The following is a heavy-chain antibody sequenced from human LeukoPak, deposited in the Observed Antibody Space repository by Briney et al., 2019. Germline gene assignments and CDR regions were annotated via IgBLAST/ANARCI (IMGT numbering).Heavy chain of an antibody. CDR2: IYTSGST. D-gene: IGHD3-3*01. Sequence: SETLSLTCTVSGGSISSYYWSWIRQPPGKGLEWIGYIYTSGSTNYNPSLKSRVTISVDTSKNQFSLKLSSVTAADTAVYYCARHGYYYDFRSGLRYYYYYMDVWGKGTTVTVSS. V-gene: IGHV4-4*09. CDR1: GGSISSYY. CDR3: ARHGYYYDFRSGLRYYYYYMDV. J-gene: IGHJ6*03.